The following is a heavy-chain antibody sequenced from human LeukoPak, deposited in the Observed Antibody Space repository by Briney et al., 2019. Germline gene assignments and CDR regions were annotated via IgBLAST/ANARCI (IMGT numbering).Heavy chain of an antibody. CDR1: GFTFSSYW. CDR2: IKQDGSEK. D-gene: IGHD3-10*01. V-gene: IGHV3-7*01. CDR3: AREVWFGELSAATYYMDV. J-gene: IGHJ6*03. Sequence: GGSLRLSCAASGFTFSSYWMSWVRQAPGKGLEWVANIKQDGSEKYYVDSVKGRFTISRDNAKNSLYLQMSSLRAEDTAVYYCAREVWFGELSAATYYMDVWGKGTTVTVSS.